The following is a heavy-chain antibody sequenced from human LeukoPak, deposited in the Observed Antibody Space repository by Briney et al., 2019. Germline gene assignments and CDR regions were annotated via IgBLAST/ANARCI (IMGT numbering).Heavy chain of an antibody. Sequence: GGSLRLSCAASGFTFSTYTMNWVRQAPGKGLEWVSSISSRSSYIYYADSVKGRFTISRDNAKNSLYLQMNSLRAEDTAVYYCARTKAAESGYDFWSGYSLPQTYSGWFDPWGQGTLVTVSS. CDR2: ISSRSSYI. CDR3: ARTKAAESGYDFWSGYSLPQTYSGWFDP. D-gene: IGHD3-3*01. J-gene: IGHJ5*02. CDR1: GFTFSTYT. V-gene: IGHV3-21*01.